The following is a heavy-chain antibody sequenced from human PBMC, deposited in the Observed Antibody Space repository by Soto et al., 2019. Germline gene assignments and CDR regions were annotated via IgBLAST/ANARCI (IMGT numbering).Heavy chain of an antibody. CDR1: GFTFSSYG. CDR2: IWYDGSNK. D-gene: IGHD6-13*01. CDR3: ARVNSGSSSGPDAFDI. J-gene: IGHJ3*02. V-gene: IGHV3-33*01. Sequence: QVQLVESGGGVVQPGRSLRLSCAASGFTFSSYGMHWVRQAPGKGLEWVAVIWYDGSNKYYADSVKGRFTISRDNSKNTLYRQMTSLRAEDTAVYYCARVNSGSSSGPDAFDIWGQGTMVTVSS.